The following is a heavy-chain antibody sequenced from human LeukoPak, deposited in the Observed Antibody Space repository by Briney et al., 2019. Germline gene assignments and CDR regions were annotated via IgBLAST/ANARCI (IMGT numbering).Heavy chain of an antibody. J-gene: IGHJ6*03. CDR3: ARDGNRDGDMDV. Sequence: GGSLRLSCAASGFTFSSYAMSWVRQAPGKGLEWVSAISGSGGSTYYADSVKGRFTISRDNAKNSLYLQMNSLRAEDSAVYYCARDGNRDGDMDVWGKGTTVTVYS. D-gene: IGHD1-1*01. V-gene: IGHV3-23*01. CDR2: ISGSGGST. CDR1: GFTFSSYA.